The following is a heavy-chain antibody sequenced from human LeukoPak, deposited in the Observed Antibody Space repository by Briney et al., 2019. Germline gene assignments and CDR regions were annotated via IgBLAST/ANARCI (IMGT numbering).Heavy chain of an antibody. Sequence: GASVKVSFRASGYTFTGYYMHWVRQAPGQGLEWMGWINPNSGGTNYAQKSQGRVTMTRDTSISTAYMELSRLRSDDTAVYYCARASYYDSSGYYPPWYFDYWGQGTLVTVSS. CDR3: ARASYYDSSGYYPPWYFDY. CDR2: INPNSGGT. D-gene: IGHD3-22*01. V-gene: IGHV1-2*02. J-gene: IGHJ4*02. CDR1: GYTFTGYY.